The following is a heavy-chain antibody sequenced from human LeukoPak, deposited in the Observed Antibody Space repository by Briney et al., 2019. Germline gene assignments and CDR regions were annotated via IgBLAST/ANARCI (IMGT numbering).Heavy chain of an antibody. CDR1: GYTFTGYY. J-gene: IGHJ6*02. D-gene: IGHD3-10*01. V-gene: IGHV1-2*02. Sequence: ASVKVSCKASGYTFTGYYMHWVRRAPGQGLEWIGWINPNSGGTNYAQKFQGRVTMTRDTSISTAYMELSGLRSDDTAVYYCARDRVVRGVISNYYYGMDVWGQGTTVTVSS. CDR3: ARDRVVRGVISNYYYGMDV. CDR2: INPNSGGT.